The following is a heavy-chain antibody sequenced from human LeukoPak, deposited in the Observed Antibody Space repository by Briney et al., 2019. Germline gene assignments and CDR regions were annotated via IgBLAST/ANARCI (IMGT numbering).Heavy chain of an antibody. D-gene: IGHD1-26*01. V-gene: IGHV1-24*01. CDR3: ATGTSGSYYVGIVRPIDY. Sequence: ASVKVSCTVSGYTLTELPIHWVRQAPGKGLEWMGGFDPDDGETVYAQMFQGRVTMTEDTSSDTASMELSSLSSEDTAVYYCATGTSGSYYVGIVRPIDYWGQGTLVTVSS. CDR1: GYTLTELP. CDR2: FDPDDGET. J-gene: IGHJ4*02.